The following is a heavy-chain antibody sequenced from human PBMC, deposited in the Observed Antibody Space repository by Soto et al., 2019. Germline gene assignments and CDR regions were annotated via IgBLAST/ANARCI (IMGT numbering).Heavy chain of an antibody. CDR3: ARVVPAVAAWFDP. D-gene: IGHD6-19*01. Sequence: SETLSLTCTVSGGSISSGGYYWSWIRQHPGKGLEWIGYIYYSGSTYCNPSLKSRVTISVDTSKNQFSLKLSSVTAADTAVYYCARVVPAVAAWFDPWGQGTLVTVSS. CDR2: IYYSGST. V-gene: IGHV4-31*03. CDR1: GGSISSGGYY. J-gene: IGHJ5*02.